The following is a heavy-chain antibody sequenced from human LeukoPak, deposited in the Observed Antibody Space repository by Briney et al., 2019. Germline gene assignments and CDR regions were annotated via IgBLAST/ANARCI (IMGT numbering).Heavy chain of an antibody. CDR2: ISGSGGST. D-gene: IGHD2-2*01. Sequence: PGGSLRPSCAASEFTFSSYAISWVRQPPRKGLEWVSAISGSGGSTYYADPVQGRFTISRDNSKNTLYLQMTSLRAEDTAVYYCAKVDVGPAAGLLDYWGQGTLVTVSS. V-gene: IGHV3-23*01. CDR3: AKVDVGPAAGLLDY. CDR1: EFTFSSYA. J-gene: IGHJ4*02.